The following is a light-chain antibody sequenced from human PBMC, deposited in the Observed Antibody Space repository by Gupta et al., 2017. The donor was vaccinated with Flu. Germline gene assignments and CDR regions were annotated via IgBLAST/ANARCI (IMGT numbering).Light chain of an antibody. CDR3: QQYVSSPWT. Sequence: EIVLTQSPGTLSFSPGETATLSCRASQSVSSSYLAWYQQKPGQAPRLLIYCASSRATGIPDRFSGSGSGTDFTLTISRLEAEDVAVYYCQQYVSSPWTFGQGTKLEIK. V-gene: IGKV3-20*01. J-gene: IGKJ1*01. CDR2: CAS. CDR1: QSVSSSY.